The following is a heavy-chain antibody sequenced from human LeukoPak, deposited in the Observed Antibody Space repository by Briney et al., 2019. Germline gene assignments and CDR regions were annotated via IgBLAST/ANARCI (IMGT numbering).Heavy chain of an antibody. V-gene: IGHV4-59*12. CDR3: ARGSFSGSYFFDY. Sequence: SETLSLTCTVSGGSISSYYWSWIRQPPGKGLEWIGYIYYSGSTYYNPSLKSRVTISVDRSKNQFSLKLSSVTAADTAVYYCARGSFSGSYFFDYWGQGTLVTVSS. D-gene: IGHD1-26*01. CDR2: IYYSGST. CDR1: GGSISSYY. J-gene: IGHJ4*02.